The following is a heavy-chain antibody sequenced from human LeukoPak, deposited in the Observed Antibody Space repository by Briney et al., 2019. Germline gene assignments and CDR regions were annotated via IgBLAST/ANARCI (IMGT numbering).Heavy chain of an antibody. CDR3: AKDVDTAMVHAFDI. Sequence: GGSLRLSCAASGFTFSNYAMNWVRQAPGKGLEWVSGISGSGGSTYYADSVEGRFTISRDNSKNTLYLQMNSLRAEDTAVYYCAKDVDTAMVHAFDIWGQGTMVTVSS. D-gene: IGHD5-18*01. J-gene: IGHJ3*02. V-gene: IGHV3-23*01. CDR2: ISGSGGST. CDR1: GFTFSNYA.